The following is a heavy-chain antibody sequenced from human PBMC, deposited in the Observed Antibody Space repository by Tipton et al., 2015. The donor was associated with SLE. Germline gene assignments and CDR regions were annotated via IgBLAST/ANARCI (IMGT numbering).Heavy chain of an antibody. CDR3: ARSMVRGVLWFDP. Sequence: LSLTCAVYGGSFSSNYWSWIRQPPGKGLEWIGEINHSGSTNYNPSLKSRVTISIDTSKNQFSLKLGTVTAADTAVYYCARSMVRGVLWFDPWGQGTQVTVSS. V-gene: IGHV4-34*01. CDR1: GGSFSSNY. J-gene: IGHJ5*02. CDR2: INHSGST. D-gene: IGHD3-10*01.